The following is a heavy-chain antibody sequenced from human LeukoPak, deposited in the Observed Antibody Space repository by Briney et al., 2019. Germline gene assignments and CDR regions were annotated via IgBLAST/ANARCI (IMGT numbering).Heavy chain of an antibody. CDR2: IWYDGSDK. V-gene: IGHV3-33*01. J-gene: IGHJ4*02. D-gene: IGHD6-19*01. CDR1: GFTFSSYG. CDR3: VRLGSGWSMDY. Sequence: GGSLRPSCVASGFTFSSYGMHWVRQAPGKGLEWVAVIWYDGSDKYYADSVKGRFTISRDNSKNTLYLQMNSLRGDDTAVYYCVRLGSGWSMDYWGQGTLVTVSS.